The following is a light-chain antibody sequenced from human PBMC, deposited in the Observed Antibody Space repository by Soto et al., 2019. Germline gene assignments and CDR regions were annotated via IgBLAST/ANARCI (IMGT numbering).Light chain of an antibody. V-gene: IGKV1-5*03. Sequence: DIQMTQSPSTLSASVGDRVTMTCRASQSISGWLAWYQQKPGKAPNLLIYEASSLETGVPSRFSGSGSGTEFTLTISSLPHDYFSTYYCQQYESYSPFTFGQGTKIEIK. CDR2: EAS. J-gene: IGKJ2*01. CDR1: QSISGW. CDR3: QQYESYSPFT.